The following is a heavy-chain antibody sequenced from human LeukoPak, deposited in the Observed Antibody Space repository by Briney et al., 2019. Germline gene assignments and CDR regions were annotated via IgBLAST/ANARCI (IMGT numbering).Heavy chain of an antibody. V-gene: IGHV3-23*01. J-gene: IGHJ4*02. Sequence: PGGSLRLSCAASGFTFSSYGMSWVRQAPGKGLEWVSGISGSGGSTYYADSVKGRFTISRGNAKNSLFLQMNSLRAEDTAVYYCARDKIVGATYLDYWGQGTLATVSS. CDR2: ISGSGGST. CDR3: ARDKIVGATYLDY. D-gene: IGHD1-26*01. CDR1: GFTFSSYG.